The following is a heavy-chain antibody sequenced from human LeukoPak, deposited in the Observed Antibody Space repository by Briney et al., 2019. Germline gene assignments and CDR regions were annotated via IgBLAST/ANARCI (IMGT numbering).Heavy chain of an antibody. D-gene: IGHD6-13*01. CDR3: ARRGEAAGYFDY. J-gene: IGHJ4*02. CDR2: IYPGDSDT. Sequence: GESLKISCKGSGYSVTSYWIGWVRQTPGKGLEWMGIIYPGDSDTRYGPSFQGQVTMSADKSISTAYLQWSSLKASDTAMYYCARRGEAAGYFDYWGQGTLVTVSS. V-gene: IGHV5-51*01. CDR1: GYSVTSYW.